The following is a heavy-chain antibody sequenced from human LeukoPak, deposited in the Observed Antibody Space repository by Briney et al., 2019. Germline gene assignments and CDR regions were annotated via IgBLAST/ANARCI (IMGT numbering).Heavy chain of an antibody. D-gene: IGHD7-27*01. CDR3: ARDLLGYGYFDL. J-gene: IGHJ2*01. V-gene: IGHV4-31*03. CDR1: GGSISSGGYY. CDR2: IYYSGST. Sequence: SETLSLTCTVSGGSISSGGYYWSWIRQHPGKGLEWIGYIYYSGSTYYNPSLKSRVTISVDTSKNQFSLKLSSVTAADTAVYYCARDLLGYGYFDLWGCGTLVTVSS.